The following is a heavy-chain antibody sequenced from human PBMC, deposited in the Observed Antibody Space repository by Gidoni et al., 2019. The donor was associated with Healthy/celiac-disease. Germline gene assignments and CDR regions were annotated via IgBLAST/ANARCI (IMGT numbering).Heavy chain of an antibody. J-gene: IGHJ3*02. D-gene: IGHD4-17*01. Sequence: EVQLVESGGGLVKPGGSLRLSCAASGFTFSSYSMNWVRQAPGKGLEWVSSISSSSSYIYYADSVKGRFTISRDNAKNSLYLQMNSLRAEDTAVYYCARGGDYVSRGAEDAFDIWGQGTMVTVSS. CDR3: ARGGDYVSRGAEDAFDI. V-gene: IGHV3-21*01. CDR1: GFTFSSYS. CDR2: ISSSSSYI.